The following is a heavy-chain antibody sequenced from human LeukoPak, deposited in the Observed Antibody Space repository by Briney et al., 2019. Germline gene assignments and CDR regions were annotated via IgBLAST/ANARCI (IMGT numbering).Heavy chain of an antibody. D-gene: IGHD3-10*01. J-gene: IGHJ6*03. CDR1: GYTFTSYD. CDR2: MNPNSGNT. CDR3: ASASVVRGVINYYMDV. V-gene: IGHV1-8*01. Sequence: ASVKVSCKASGYTFTSYDINWVRQATGQGLEWMGWMNPNSGNTGYAQKFQGRVTMTRNTSISTAYMELSSLRSEDTAVYYCASASVVRGVINYYMDVWGKGTTVTVSS.